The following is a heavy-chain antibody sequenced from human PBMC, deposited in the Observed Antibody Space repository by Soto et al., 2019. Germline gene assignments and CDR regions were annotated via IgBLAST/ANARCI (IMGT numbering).Heavy chain of an antibody. J-gene: IGHJ5*02. V-gene: IGHV4-34*02. CDR2: INHRGSA. CDR1: GESFIGYY. CDR3: ARTDIVTTTCCDP. Sequence: QVHLQQWGAGLLKPSETLSLTCAVYGESFIGYYWTWIRQPPGTGLEWIGEINHRGSANYNPSLKSRVTISVDTSNNKFSLKLSSVTDADTSVYYCARTDIVTTTCCDPWGQGTLVTVSS. D-gene: IGHD5-12*01.